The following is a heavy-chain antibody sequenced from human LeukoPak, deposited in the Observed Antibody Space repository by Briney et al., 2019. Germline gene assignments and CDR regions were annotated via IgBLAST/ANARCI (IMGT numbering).Heavy chain of an antibody. Sequence: GESLKISCKSSGYNFSNYWIGWVRQVPGKGLEWMAIIYPGDSDTRYGPSFQGQVTISADKSISTAYLQWSSLKASDTAIYYCARVKVVVTTPNYFDFWGQGTLVTVSS. V-gene: IGHV5-51*01. CDR3: ARVKVVVTTPNYFDF. CDR2: IYPGDSDT. J-gene: IGHJ4*02. D-gene: IGHD2-21*02. CDR1: GYNFSNYW.